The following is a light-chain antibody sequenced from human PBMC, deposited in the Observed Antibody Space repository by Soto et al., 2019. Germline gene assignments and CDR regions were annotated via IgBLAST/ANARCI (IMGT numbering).Light chain of an antibody. J-gene: IGKJ1*01. CDR3: QESPRT. Sequence: DFQMTQSPSTLSASVGDRVTITCRASQTISSWLAWYQQKPGKAPKLLIYGASSRATGIPDRFSGSGSGTDFTLTISRLEPEDFAVYYCQESPRTFGQGTKVDIK. CDR1: QTISSW. V-gene: IGKV1-5*01. CDR2: GAS.